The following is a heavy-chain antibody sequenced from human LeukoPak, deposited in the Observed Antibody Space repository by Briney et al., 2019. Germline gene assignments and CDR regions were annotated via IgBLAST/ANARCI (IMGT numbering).Heavy chain of an antibody. V-gene: IGHV5-51*01. CDR2: IYPGDSDT. D-gene: IGHD3-10*01. CDR1: GYSFSNYW. Sequence: GESLKISCKGSGYSFSNYWIGWVRQMPGKGLEWVGIIYPGDSDTRYSPSFQGQVTVSADKSISTAYLQWSSLKASDTAMYFCARHGSGDLNYWGQGSLVTVSS. J-gene: IGHJ4*02. CDR3: ARHGSGDLNY.